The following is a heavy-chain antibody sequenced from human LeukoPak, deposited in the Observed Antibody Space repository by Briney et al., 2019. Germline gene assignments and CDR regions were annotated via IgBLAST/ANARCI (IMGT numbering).Heavy chain of an antibody. CDR2: INTNTGNP. D-gene: IGHD3-22*01. CDR1: GYTFTSYA. CDR3: ARDLDYYDSSVSFDY. V-gene: IGHV7-4-1*02. Sequence: GASVKVSCKASGYTFTSYAMNWVRQAPGQGLEWMGWINTNTGNPTYAQGFTGGFVFSLDTSVSTAYLQISSLKAEDTAVYYCARDLDYYDSSVSFDYWGQGTLVTVSS. J-gene: IGHJ4*02.